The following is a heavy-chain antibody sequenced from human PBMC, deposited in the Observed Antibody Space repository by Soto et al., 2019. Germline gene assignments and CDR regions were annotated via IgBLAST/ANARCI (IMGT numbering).Heavy chain of an antibody. V-gene: IGHV3-9*01. CDR1: AFTFGDYA. Sequence: EVQLVESGGGLVQPGRSLRLSCAASAFTFGDYAMHWVRQAPEKGLEWVSCISWNSGNIVYVDSVEGRFTISRDNAKNALYLQMNSLRPEHTAFYYCAKGYTTSCFAHFDFWGQGALVTVSS. D-gene: IGHD2-2*01. J-gene: IGHJ4*02. CDR2: ISWNSGNI. CDR3: AKGYTTSCFAHFDF.